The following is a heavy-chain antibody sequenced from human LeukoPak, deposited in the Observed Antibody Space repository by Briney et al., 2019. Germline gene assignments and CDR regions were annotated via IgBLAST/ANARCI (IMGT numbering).Heavy chain of an antibody. CDR2: ISYVGNNK. Sequence: GGSLRLSCAASGFTFSNYAMHWVRQAPGKGLEWVAVISYVGNNKYYADSVKGRFTISRDNSKNTLYLQMNSLRPEDTAVYYCARGLSEYYFDYWGQGTPVTVSS. J-gene: IGHJ4*02. CDR1: GFTFSNYA. CDR3: ARGLSEYYFDY. V-gene: IGHV3-30*04.